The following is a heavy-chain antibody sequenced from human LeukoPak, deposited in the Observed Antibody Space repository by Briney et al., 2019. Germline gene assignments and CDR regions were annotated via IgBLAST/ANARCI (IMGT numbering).Heavy chain of an antibody. CDR2: INTNTGNP. Sequence: ASVKVSCKASGYTFTSYAMNWVRQAPGQGLEWMGWINTNTGNPTYAQGFTGRFVFSLDTSVSTAYLQISSLKAEDTAVYYCAGAHQSAMRYYDFWSGSLDYWGQGTLVTVSS. CDR3: AGAHQSAMRYYDFWSGSLDY. V-gene: IGHV7-4-1*02. D-gene: IGHD3-3*01. CDR1: GYTFTSYA. J-gene: IGHJ4*02.